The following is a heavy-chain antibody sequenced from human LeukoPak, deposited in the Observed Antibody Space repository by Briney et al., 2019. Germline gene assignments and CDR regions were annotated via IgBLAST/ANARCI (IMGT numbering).Heavy chain of an antibody. J-gene: IGHJ3*02. CDR1: GFTFSTYA. CDR2: ISDSGGNT. Sequence: PGGSLRLSCAASGFTFSTYAMTWVRQAPGKGLEWLSVISDSGGNTYYAESVKGRFTISRDNSRNTVYLQINSLRAEDTAMYYCARESTYIWGQGTMVTVSS. CDR3: ARESTYI. V-gene: IGHV3-23*01.